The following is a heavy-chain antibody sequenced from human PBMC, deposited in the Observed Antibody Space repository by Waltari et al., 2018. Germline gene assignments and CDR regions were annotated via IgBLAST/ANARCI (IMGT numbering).Heavy chain of an antibody. CDR1: GFTFSRYA. CDR2: ISGSGGST. Sequence: EVQLLESGGGLVQPGGSLRLSCVASGFTFSRYALPWVRQAPGKGLEWVSGISGSGGSTYYADSVKGRFTISRDNSQNTLYLQMNSLRTEDTAVYYCAKDLHCGGSCYWYFDLWGRGTLITVSS. CDR3: AKDLHCGGSCYWYFDL. D-gene: IGHD2-15*01. V-gene: IGHV3-23*01. J-gene: IGHJ2*01.